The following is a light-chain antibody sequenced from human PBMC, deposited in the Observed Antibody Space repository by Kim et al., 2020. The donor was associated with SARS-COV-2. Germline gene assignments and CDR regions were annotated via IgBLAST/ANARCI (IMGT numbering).Light chain of an antibody. CDR1: QTINSK. J-gene: IGKJ1*01. Sequence: FPGERATFSCRASQTINSKLLWYQQKPGQPPGCLIYDATTWATCVPAKFIGSGSETDFILTISSLQSEDFAVYYCQQSNGWPSLTFGQGTKVDIK. CDR2: DAT. CDR3: QQSNGWPSLT. V-gene: IGKV3-15*01.